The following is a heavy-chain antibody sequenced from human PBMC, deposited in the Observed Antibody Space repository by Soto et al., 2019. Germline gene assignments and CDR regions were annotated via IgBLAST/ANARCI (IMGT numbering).Heavy chain of an antibody. CDR3: AAIERSSDFNC. D-gene: IGHD3-3*01. CDR2: IKEDGSET. CDR1: GLTFSNYW. V-gene: IGHV3-7*01. J-gene: IGHJ4*02. Sequence: EVQLVGSGGGLVQPGGSLRLSCVGSGLTFSNYWMNWVRQAPGKGLEWGANIKEDGSETNYVDCVKGRFTITRDNGKKSVYLQMNSLRAEDTAVYFCAAIERSSDFNCWGQGIAVAVSS.